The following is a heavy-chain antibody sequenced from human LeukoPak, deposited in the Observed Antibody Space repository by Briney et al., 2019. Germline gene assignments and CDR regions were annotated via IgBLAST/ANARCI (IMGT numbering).Heavy chain of an antibody. V-gene: IGHV4-38-2*01. CDR1: GYSISTGYY. J-gene: IGHJ6*03. D-gene: IGHD1-1*01. Sequence: PSETLSLTCAVSGYSISTGYYWAWIRQPPGKGLEWIGSIYHNESTYYNPSLKSRVTISVDTSKNQFSLKLSSVTAADTAVYYCASSGERAYYMDVWGKGTTVTVSS. CDR2: IYHNEST. CDR3: ASSGERAYYMDV.